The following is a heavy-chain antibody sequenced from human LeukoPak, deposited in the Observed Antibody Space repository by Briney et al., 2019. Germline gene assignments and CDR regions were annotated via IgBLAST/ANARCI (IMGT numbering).Heavy chain of an antibody. D-gene: IGHD6-6*01. J-gene: IGHJ4*02. CDR1: GGSISSYY. CDR2: IHYSGSP. V-gene: IGHV4-59*08. CDR3: ARHFAYSSSSYFDY. Sequence: PSETLSLTCTVSGGSISSYYWSWIRQPPGKGLEWIGFIHYSGSPKYNPPLKSRVTMFEDKSKNQFSLRLYSVTVADTAVYYCARHFAYSSSSYFDYWGQGSLVTVSS.